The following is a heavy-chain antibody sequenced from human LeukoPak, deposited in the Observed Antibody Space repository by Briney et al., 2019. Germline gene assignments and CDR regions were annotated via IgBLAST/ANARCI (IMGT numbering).Heavy chain of an antibody. CDR1: GYTFTSYY. D-gene: IGHD6-13*01. CDR2: INPSGGST. Sequence: ASVKVPCKASGYTFTSYYMHWVRQAPGQGLEWMGIINPSGGSTSYAQKFQGRVTMTRDTSTSTVYMELSSLRSEDTAVYYCARCMAAGMTFDYWGQGTLVTVSS. J-gene: IGHJ4*02. V-gene: IGHV1-46*01. CDR3: ARCMAAGMTFDY.